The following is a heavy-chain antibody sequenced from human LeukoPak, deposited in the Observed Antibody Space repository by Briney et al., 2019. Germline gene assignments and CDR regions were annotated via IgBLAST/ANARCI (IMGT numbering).Heavy chain of an antibody. D-gene: IGHD3-22*01. CDR1: GFTFSSYA. V-gene: IGHV3-23*01. Sequence: GGSLRLSCAASGFTFSSYAMSWVRQAPGKELEWVSAISGSGGSTYYADSVKGRFTISRDNSKNTLYLQMNSLRAEDTAVYYCAKDPTPYYYDCSGYRDYWGQGTLVTVSS. J-gene: IGHJ4*02. CDR3: AKDPTPYYYDCSGYRDY. CDR2: ISGSGGST.